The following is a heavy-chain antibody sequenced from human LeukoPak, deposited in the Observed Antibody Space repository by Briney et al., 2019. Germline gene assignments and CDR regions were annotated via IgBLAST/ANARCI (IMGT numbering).Heavy chain of an antibody. D-gene: IGHD6-19*01. J-gene: IGHJ5*02. Sequence: PSETLPLTCAVYGGSFSGYYWSWIRQPPGKGLEWIGEINHSGSTNYNPSLKSRVTISVDTSKNQFSLKLSSVTAADTAVYYCARRGLGQWLVPKGGFDPWGQGTLVTVSS. V-gene: IGHV4-34*01. CDR2: INHSGST. CDR1: GGSFSGYY. CDR3: ARRGLGQWLVPKGGFDP.